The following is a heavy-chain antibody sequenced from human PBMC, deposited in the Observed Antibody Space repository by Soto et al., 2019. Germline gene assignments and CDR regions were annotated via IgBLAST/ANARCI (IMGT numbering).Heavy chain of an antibody. CDR1: GYTFTSYA. J-gene: IGHJ1*01. CDR2: INAGNGNT. D-gene: IGHD3-10*01. CDR3: ARAQLHLLLWFGDFQH. V-gene: IGHV1-3*01. Sequence: ASVKVSCKASGYTFTSYAMHWVRQAPGQRLEWMGWINAGNGNTKYSQKFQGRVTITRDTSASTAYMELSSLRSEDTAVYYCARAQLHLLLWFGDFQHWGQGTLVTVSS.